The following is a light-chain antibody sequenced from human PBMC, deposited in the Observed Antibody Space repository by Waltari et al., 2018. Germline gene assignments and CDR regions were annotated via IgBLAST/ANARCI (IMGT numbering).Light chain of an antibody. V-gene: IGLV1-40*01. CDR2: GNN. CDR1: TPNIGAGHD. Sequence: QSVLTQPPSVSGTPGPRVTISCSGSTPNIGAGHDVHWYQHLPGTAPKLLIYGNNNRPSGVPYRFSGSKFGTSASLAITGLQADDEADYFCQSFDNMLSGGVVFGGGTKLAVL. J-gene: IGLJ2*01. CDR3: QSFDNMLSGGVV.